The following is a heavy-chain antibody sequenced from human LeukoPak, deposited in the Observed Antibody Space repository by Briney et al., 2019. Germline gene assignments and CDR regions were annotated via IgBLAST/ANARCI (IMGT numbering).Heavy chain of an antibody. J-gene: IGHJ4*02. CDR2: IYYRGSA. D-gene: IGHD3-22*01. V-gene: IGHV4-39*01. Sequence: PSETLSLTCTVSGGSISSSNYYWGWIRQPPGKGLEWIGTIYYRGSAYYNPSLKSRVTISVDTSKNQFSLKLSSVTAADTAVYYCVRQWMRDSGAYYDFHYWGQGTLATVST. CDR1: GGSISSSNYY. CDR3: VRQWMRDSGAYYDFHY.